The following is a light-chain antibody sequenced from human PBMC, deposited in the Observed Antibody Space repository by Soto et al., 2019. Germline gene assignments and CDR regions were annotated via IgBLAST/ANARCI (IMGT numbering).Light chain of an antibody. CDR3: QLWDSGSHHFV. CDR1: NIGSKT. J-gene: IGLJ1*01. V-gene: IGLV3-21*02. Sequence: SYELTQPSSVSVAPGQTARITCGGNNIGSKTGHWYQQKPGQAPALVVYYDSDRPSGIPERFSGSKSVNTATLTISRVEAGDEADYYCQLWDSGSHHFVFGTGTKVTVL. CDR2: YDS.